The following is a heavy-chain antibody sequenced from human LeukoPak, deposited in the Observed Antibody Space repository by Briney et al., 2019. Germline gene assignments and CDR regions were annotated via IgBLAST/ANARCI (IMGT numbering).Heavy chain of an antibody. CDR2: IYSGGGT. D-gene: IGHD2-15*01. J-gene: IGHJ3*01. CDR3: ARAQRIMMTHAFDL. CDR1: GFTVSVNY. V-gene: IGHV3-53*01. Sequence: GGSLRLSCAASGFTVSVNYMSWVRQAPGKGLEWVSVIYSGGGTYYADSVKGRFTISRDSSKNTLYLQMNSLRAEDTAVYHCARAQRIMMTHAFDLWGQGRMVTVSS.